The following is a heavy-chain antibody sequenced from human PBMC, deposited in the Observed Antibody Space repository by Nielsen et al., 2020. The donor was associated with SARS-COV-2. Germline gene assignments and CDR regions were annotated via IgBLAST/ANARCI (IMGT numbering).Heavy chain of an antibody. J-gene: IGHJ4*02. D-gene: IGHD1-26*01. CDR2: ISWNSGSI. CDR3: AKAGFGWELLLGTSFDY. Sequence: SLKISCAASGFTFDDYAMHWVRQAPVKGLEWVSGISWNSGSIGYADSVKGRFTISRDNAKNSLYLQMNSLRAEDTALYYCAKAGFGWELLLGTSFDYWGQGTLVTVSS. CDR1: GFTFDDYA. V-gene: IGHV3-9*01.